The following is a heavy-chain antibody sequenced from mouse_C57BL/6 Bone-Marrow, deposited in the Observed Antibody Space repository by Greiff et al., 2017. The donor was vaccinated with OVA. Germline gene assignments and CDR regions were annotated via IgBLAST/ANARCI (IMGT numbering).Heavy chain of an antibody. D-gene: IGHD1-1*01. CDR1: GFTFSSYA. CDR2: ISSGGDYI. J-gene: IGHJ1*03. V-gene: IGHV5-9-1*02. CDR3: TRETYYYGSSSHWYFDV. Sequence: EVKLVESGEGLVKPGGSLKLSCAASGFTFSSYAMSWVRQTPEKRLEWVAYISSGGDYIYYADTVKGRFTISRDNARNTLYLQMSSLKSEDTAMYYCTRETYYYGSSSHWYFDVWGTGTTVTVSS.